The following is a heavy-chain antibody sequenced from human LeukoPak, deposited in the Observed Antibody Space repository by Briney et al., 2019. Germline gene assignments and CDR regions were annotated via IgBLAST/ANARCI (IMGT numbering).Heavy chain of an antibody. Sequence: GGSLRLSCAASGFTVSSNYMSWVRQAPGKGLEWVSGIYSGGSTYYADSVKGRFTISRDNSKNTLYRQMSTLRAEDTGAYYCAREVSAPSGKIRQPPYGMDVWGQGTTVTVSS. CDR3: AREVSAPSGKIRQPPYGMDV. CDR1: GFTVSSNY. J-gene: IGHJ6*02. V-gene: IGHV3-66*01. CDR2: IYSGGST. D-gene: IGHD2-8*01.